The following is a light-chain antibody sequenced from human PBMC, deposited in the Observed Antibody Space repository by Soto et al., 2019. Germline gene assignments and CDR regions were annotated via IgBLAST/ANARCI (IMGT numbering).Light chain of an antibody. CDR1: SSNIGAGYD. Sequence: QSVLTQPPSVSGAPGQRVTISCTGSSSNIGAGYDVHWYQQLPGTAHKLLIYGNSNRPSGVPDRFSGSKSGTSASLAITGLQAEDEADYTCQSYDSSLSGRVFGTGTKLTVL. V-gene: IGLV1-40*01. J-gene: IGLJ1*01. CDR2: GNS. CDR3: QSYDSSLSGRV.